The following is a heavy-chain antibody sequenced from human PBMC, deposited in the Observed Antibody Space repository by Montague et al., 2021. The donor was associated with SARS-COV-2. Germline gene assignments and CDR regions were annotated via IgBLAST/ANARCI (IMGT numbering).Heavy chain of an antibody. CDR2: INNNADST. CDR3: AKEDDFGYFDY. J-gene: IGHJ4*02. CDR1: GFTFHIYA. Sequence: SLRISCAASGFTFHIYAMTWFRQAPGKGLEWVSAINNNADSTYYADSVKGRFTISRDNSKSTLYLQMNSLRAEDTAVYYCAKEDDFGYFDYWGQGTLVTVSS. D-gene: IGHD4-17*01. V-gene: IGHV3-23*01.